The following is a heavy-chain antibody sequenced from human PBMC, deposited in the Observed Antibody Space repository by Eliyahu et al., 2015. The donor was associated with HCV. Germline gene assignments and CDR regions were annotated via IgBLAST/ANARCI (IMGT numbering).Heavy chain of an antibody. CDR2: ISTSGSYI. CDR3: AREPVAPIMHDAFDI. CDR1: GFTFSSYN. D-gene: IGHD5-12*01. J-gene: IGHJ3*02. V-gene: IGHV3-21*01. Sequence: EVQLVESGGGLVKPGGSLRLSCAASGFTFSSYNMNWVRQAPGKGLEWVSSISTSGSYIYYAASVKGRFTISRDNAKNSLYLQMNSLRAEDTAVYYCAREPVAPIMHDAFDIWGQGTMVTVSS.